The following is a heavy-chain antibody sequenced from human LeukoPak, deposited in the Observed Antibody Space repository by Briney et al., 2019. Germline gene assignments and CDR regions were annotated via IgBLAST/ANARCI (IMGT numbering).Heavy chain of an antibody. CDR3: ARDPGIRPYSSSWYSRTGAFDI. D-gene: IGHD6-13*01. J-gene: IGHJ3*02. CDR2: IYTSGST. Sequence: SETLSLTCTVSGGSISSGSYYWSWIRQPAGKGLEWIGRIYTSGSTNYNPSLKSRVTISVDTSKNQFSLKLSSVTAADTAVYYCARDPGIRPYSSSWYSRTGAFDIWGQGTMVTVSS. V-gene: IGHV4-61*02. CDR1: GGSISSGSYY.